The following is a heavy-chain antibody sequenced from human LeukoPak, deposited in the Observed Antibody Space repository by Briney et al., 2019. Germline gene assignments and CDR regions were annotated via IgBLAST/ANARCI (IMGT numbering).Heavy chain of an antibody. CDR2: ISAYNGNT. CDR3: ARDWTDDSSSWKINYYYGMDV. CDR1: GYTFTNYR. V-gene: IGHV1-18*01. J-gene: IGHJ6*02. D-gene: IGHD6-13*01. Sequence: ASVTVSCKASGYTFTNYRINWVRQAPGQGLEWMGWISAYNGNTNYVEKLQGRVTMTTDTSTSTAYMELRSLRSDDTAVYYCARDWTDDSSSWKINYYYGMDVWGQGTTVTVSS.